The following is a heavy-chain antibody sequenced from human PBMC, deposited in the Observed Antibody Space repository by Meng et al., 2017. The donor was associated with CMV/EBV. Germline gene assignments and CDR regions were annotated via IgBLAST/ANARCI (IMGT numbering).Heavy chain of an antibody. Sequence: GESLKISCAASGFTFSDYWMHWVRQAPGKGLVWVSRINNDGGNTVYADSVKGRFTFSRDNAKNTLYLQMNSLRAEDTAVYYCAREPGYCSSTSCYTSHYYYGMDVWGQGTTVTVSS. CDR1: GFTFSDYW. V-gene: IGHV3-74*01. D-gene: IGHD2-2*02. CDR2: INNDGGNT. J-gene: IGHJ6*02. CDR3: AREPGYCSSTSCYTSHYYYGMDV.